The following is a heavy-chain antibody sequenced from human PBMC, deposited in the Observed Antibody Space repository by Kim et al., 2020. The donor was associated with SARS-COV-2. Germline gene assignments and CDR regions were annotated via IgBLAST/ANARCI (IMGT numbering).Heavy chain of an antibody. Sequence: EDSVRGRFTISGDNSKNSLYLQMNSLRAEDTAVYYCARDRWGGYSGLVDYWGQGTLVTVSS. V-gene: IGHV3-30*01. D-gene: IGHD5-12*01. J-gene: IGHJ4*02. CDR3: ARDRWGGYSGLVDY.